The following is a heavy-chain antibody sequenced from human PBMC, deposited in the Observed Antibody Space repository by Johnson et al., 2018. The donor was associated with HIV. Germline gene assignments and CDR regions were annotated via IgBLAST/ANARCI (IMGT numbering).Heavy chain of an antibody. CDR3: TSHRLDGHSIRIDAFDI. V-gene: IGHV3-49*04. Sequence: VQLVESGGGLVQPGRSLRLSCTASGFSFGDNAMSWVRQAPGKGLEWVGFIRSKAYGETIEYAASVKGRFPVSRDDYKSIAYLQMNGLKTEDTAVYFCTSHRLDGHSIRIDAFDIWGQGTMVSVSS. D-gene: IGHD5-24*01. CDR2: IRSKAYGETI. CDR1: GFSFGDNA. J-gene: IGHJ3*02.